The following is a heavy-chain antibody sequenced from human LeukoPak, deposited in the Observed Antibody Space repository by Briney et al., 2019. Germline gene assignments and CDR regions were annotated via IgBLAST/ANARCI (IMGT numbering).Heavy chain of an antibody. CDR2: ISYCGTGST. D-gene: IGHD3-10*01. V-gene: IGHV4-59*01. J-gene: IGHJ6*02. Sequence: SETLSLTCTVSGGSISGDYWSWIRQPPGKGLEYIGYISYCGTGSTNYNPSLKSRVTISVDTSKNQFSLKLSSVTPADTAVYYCARLAARRGYYYYGMDVWGQGTTVTVSS. CDR3: ARLAARRGYYYYGMDV. CDR1: GGSISGDY.